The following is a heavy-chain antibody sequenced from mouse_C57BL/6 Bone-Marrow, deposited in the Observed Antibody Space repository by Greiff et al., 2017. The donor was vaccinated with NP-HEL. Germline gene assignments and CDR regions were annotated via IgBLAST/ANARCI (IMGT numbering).Heavy chain of an antibody. V-gene: IGHV2-2*01. CDR1: GFSLTSYG. Sequence: VQLVESGPGLVQPSQSLSITCTVSGFSLTSYGVHWVRQSPGKGLEWLGVIWSGGSTAYNAAFISRLSISKDNSKSQVFFKMNSLQADDTAIYYCARIASNYGYFDVWGTGTTVTVSS. D-gene: IGHD2-5*01. CDR2: IWSGGST. CDR3: ARIASNYGYFDV. J-gene: IGHJ1*03.